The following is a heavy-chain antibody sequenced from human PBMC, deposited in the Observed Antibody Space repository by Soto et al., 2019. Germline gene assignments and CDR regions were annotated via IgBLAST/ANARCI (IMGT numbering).Heavy chain of an antibody. Sequence: GGSLRLSCVASGFSLTDYWMHWVRQSPGKGPEWLSRMNSAGRTINYADSVKGRFTISRDNAKNTVYLQMNSLKVEDTAVYYCARDREGDGHYKMDVWGQGTTVTVSS. CDR1: GFSLTDYW. V-gene: IGHV3-74*01. D-gene: IGHD4-17*01. CDR3: ARDREGDGHYKMDV. CDR2: MNSAGRTI. J-gene: IGHJ6*02.